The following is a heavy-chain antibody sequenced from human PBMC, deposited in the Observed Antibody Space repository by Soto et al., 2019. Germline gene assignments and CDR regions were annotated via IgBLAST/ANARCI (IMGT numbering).Heavy chain of an antibody. J-gene: IGHJ6*02. Sequence: PVGSLRLSCAASGFTFSSYAMSWVRQAPGKGLEWVSAISGSGGSTYYADSVKGRFTISRDNSKNTLYLQMNSLRAEDTAVYYCAGSIADHSNYYYYGMDVWGQGTTVTVSS. V-gene: IGHV3-23*01. CDR3: AGSIADHSNYYYYGMDV. CDR1: GFTFSSYA. D-gene: IGHD6-6*01. CDR2: ISGSGGST.